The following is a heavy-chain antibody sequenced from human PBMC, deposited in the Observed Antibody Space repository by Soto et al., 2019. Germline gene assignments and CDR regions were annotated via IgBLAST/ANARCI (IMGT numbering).Heavy chain of an antibody. CDR3: VRAKQQVLLPVSGIDV. J-gene: IGHJ6*02. Sequence: EVQLLESGGGLVQPGGSLRLSCAASGFTLSSHAMTWVRQAPGKGLEWVSVISYSGETTLYADSVRGRFTIFRDNSKNTLDLQMNSLRAEDTAVYYCVRAKQQVLLPVSGIDVWGQGTAVTVSS. CDR1: GFTLSSHA. CDR2: ISYSGETT. V-gene: IGHV3-23*01. D-gene: IGHD3-22*01.